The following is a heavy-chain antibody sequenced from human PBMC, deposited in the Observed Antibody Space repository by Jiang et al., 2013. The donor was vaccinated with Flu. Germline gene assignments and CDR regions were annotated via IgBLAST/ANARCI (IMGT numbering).Heavy chain of an antibody. CDR2: INHSGST. Sequence: LLKPSETLSLTCAVYGGSFSGYYWSWIRQPPGKGLEWIGEINHSGSTNYNPSLKSRVTISVDTSKNQFSLKLSSVTAADTAVYYCARKQCSRSWSCRGAFDIWGQGTMVTVSS. CDR3: ARKQCSRSWSCRGAFDI. D-gene: IGHD6-13*01. CDR1: GGSFSGYY. V-gene: IGHV4-34*01. J-gene: IGHJ3*02.